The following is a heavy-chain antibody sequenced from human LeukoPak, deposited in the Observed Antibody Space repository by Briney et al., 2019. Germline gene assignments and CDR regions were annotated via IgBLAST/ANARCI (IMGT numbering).Heavy chain of an antibody. J-gene: IGHJ4*02. CDR3: ARVTLGFGAGFDY. D-gene: IGHD3-10*01. V-gene: IGHV4-59*01. CDR1: GGSISPYY. Sequence: SETLSLTCTVSGGSISPYYWSWIRQPPGMGLECIGYIYHSGSTNYNPSLKSRLTISVDTSKNQFSLKLSSVTAADTAVHYCARVTLGFGAGFDYWGQGTLVTVSS. CDR2: IYHSGST.